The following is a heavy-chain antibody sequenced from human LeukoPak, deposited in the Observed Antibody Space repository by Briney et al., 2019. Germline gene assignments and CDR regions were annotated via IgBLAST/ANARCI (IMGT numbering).Heavy chain of an antibody. D-gene: IGHD6-19*01. J-gene: IGHJ4*02. V-gene: IGHV4-39*01. CDR2: IYYRGST. Sequence: SETLSLTCTDSGGSISSSSYYWGWIRQPPGKWLEWIGSIYYRGSTYHSPSLKTRVTISVDTSKNQFSLKLSSVTAADTAVYYCARGLAVAGDFDYWGQGTLVTVSS. CDR1: GGSISSSSYY. CDR3: ARGLAVAGDFDY.